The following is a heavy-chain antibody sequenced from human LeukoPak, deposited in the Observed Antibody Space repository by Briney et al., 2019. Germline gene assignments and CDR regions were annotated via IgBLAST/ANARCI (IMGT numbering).Heavy chain of an antibody. V-gene: IGHV5-51*01. J-gene: IGHJ5*02. Sequence: GESLKISCKGSGYRFTSYWIAWVRQMPGKGLEWMGVIYAGDSDTGYSPSFQGQVTISVDKSISTAYLQWSSLKASDTAMYYCARCSGGSCYWFDPWGQGTLVTVSS. D-gene: IGHD2-15*01. CDR1: GYRFTSYW. CDR2: IYAGDSDT. CDR3: ARCSGGSCYWFDP.